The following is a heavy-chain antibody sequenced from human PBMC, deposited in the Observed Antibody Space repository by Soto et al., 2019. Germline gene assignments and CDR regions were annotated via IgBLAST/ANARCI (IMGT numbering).Heavy chain of an antibody. CDR1: GFTFSNYG. J-gene: IGHJ4*02. Sequence: GGSLRLSCAASGFTFSNYGMHWVRQAPGKGLEWVAVIWYDGSNKYYADSVKGRFTISRDNSKNTLSLQMNSLRAEDTAVYYCARGFPTVPTWFLFHSWRQGALVTVS. V-gene: IGHV3-33*01. CDR3: ARGFPTVPTWFLFHS. D-gene: IGHD4-17*01. CDR2: IWYDGSNK.